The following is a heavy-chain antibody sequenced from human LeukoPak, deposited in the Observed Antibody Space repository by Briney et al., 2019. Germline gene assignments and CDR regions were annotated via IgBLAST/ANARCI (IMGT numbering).Heavy chain of an antibody. J-gene: IGHJ4*02. D-gene: IGHD3-9*01. V-gene: IGHV3-23*01. CDR2: ISGSGGST. Sequence: GGSLRLSCAASGFTFSSYGMSWVRQAPGKGLEWVSAISGSGGSTYYADSVKGRFTISRDNSKNTLYLQMNSLRAEDTAVFYCARGSRYHDWLSPLDSWGQGTLVTVSS. CDR1: GFTFSSYG. CDR3: ARGSRYHDWLSPLDS.